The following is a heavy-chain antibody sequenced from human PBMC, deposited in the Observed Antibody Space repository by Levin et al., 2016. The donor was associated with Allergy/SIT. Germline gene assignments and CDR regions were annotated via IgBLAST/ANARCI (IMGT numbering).Heavy chain of an antibody. CDR3: ARLGRNTMVRGVPLFSPSKYYGMDV. D-gene: IGHD3-10*01. V-gene: IGHV5-10-1*01. CDR2: IDPSDSYT. Sequence: VRQMPGKGLEWMGRIDPSDSYTNYSPSFQGHVTISADKSISTAYLQWSSLKASDTAMYYCARLGRNTMVRGVPLFSPSKYYGMDVWGQGTTVTVSS. J-gene: IGHJ6*02.